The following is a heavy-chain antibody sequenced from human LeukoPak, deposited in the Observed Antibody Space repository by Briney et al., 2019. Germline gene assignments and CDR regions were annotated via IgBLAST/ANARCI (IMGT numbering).Heavy chain of an antibody. CDR3: ASIDAFDI. J-gene: IGHJ3*02. CDR1: GFTFDDYA. Sequence: GGSLRLSCAASGFTFDDYAMHWVRQAPGKGLEWVSLISWDGGSTYYADSVKGRFTISRDNSKNSLYLQMNSLRAEDTALYYCASIDAFDIWGQGTMVTVSS. V-gene: IGHV3-43D*03. D-gene: IGHD1-14*01. CDR2: ISWDGGST.